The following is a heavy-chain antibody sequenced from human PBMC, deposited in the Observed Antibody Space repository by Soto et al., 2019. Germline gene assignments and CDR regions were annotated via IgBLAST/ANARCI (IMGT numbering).Heavy chain of an antibody. J-gene: IGHJ4*02. Sequence: SETLSLTCAVYGGSFSGYYWSWIRQPPGKGLEWIGEINHSGSTNYNPSLKSRVTISVDTSKNQFSLKLSSVTAADTAVYYCARAKSWRIAVAGRADFDYWGQGTLVTVSS. V-gene: IGHV4-34*01. CDR2: INHSGST. CDR3: ARAKSWRIAVAGRADFDY. D-gene: IGHD6-19*01. CDR1: GGSFSGYY.